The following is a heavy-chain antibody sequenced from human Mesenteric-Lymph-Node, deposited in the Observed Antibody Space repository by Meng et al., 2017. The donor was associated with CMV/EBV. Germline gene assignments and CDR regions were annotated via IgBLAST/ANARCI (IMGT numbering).Heavy chain of an antibody. J-gene: IGHJ4*02. V-gene: IGHV3-53*01. CDR3: ARETWRDSYYFDY. CDR1: GFTVSGNY. CDR2: IYSGGGT. D-gene: IGHD2-21*02. Sequence: GGSLRLSCAASGFTVSGNYMSWVRQAPGKGLEYVSVIYSGGGTYYADSVKGRFTISRDNSKNTLYLQMSSLRAEDTVVYYCARETWRDSYYFDYWGQGTLVTVSS.